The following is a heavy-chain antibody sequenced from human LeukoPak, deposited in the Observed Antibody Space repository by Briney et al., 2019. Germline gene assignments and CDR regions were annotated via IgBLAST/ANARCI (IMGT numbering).Heavy chain of an antibody. CDR1: GYTFTSYD. CDR2: MNPNSGNT. J-gene: IGHJ6*02. Sequence: ASVKVSCKASGYTFTSYDINWVRQATGQGLEWMGWMNPNSGNTDYAQKFQGRVTMTGNTSISTAYMELSSLRSEDTAVYYCARGLYCSSTSCYLLSMDVWGQGTTVTVSS. CDR3: ARGLYCSSTSCYLLSMDV. D-gene: IGHD2-2*01. V-gene: IGHV1-8*01.